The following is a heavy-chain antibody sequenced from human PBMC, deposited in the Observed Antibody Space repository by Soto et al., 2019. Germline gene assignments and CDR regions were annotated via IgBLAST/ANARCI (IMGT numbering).Heavy chain of an antibody. J-gene: IGHJ4*02. CDR2: ISSSGSTI. CDR1: GFIFIDYY. CDR3: ARLPPSDKYSNY. V-gene: IGHV3-11*01. Sequence: PGGLLRLSWAAAGFIFIDYYMSWMRQAPGKGLEWVSYISSSGSTIYYADSVKGRFTISRDNAKNSLYLQMNSLRAEDTAVYYCARLPPSDKYSNYWGQGTLVTVSS. D-gene: IGHD5-12*01.